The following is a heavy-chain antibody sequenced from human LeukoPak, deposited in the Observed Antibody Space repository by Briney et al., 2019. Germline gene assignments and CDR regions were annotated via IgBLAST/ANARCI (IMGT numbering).Heavy chain of an antibody. Sequence: GGSLRLSCAASGLTFSTYWMHWVRQAPGKGLAWVARINPDGSVRTYADSVQGRVTISRDTAKDTLFLQMNSLRAEDTAVYYCAREARVGGALQYWGQGTPVTVSS. CDR1: GLTFSTYW. CDR2: INPDGSVR. J-gene: IGHJ4*02. D-gene: IGHD1-26*01. CDR3: AREARVGGALQY. V-gene: IGHV3-74*03.